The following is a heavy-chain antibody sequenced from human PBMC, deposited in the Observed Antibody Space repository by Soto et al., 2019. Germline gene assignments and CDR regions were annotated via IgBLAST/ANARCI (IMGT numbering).Heavy chain of an antibody. CDR3: TTDLGHGGRDY. V-gene: IGHV3-15*01. J-gene: IGHJ4*02. CDR2: IKSKTDGGTT. Sequence: EVQLVESGGGLVKPGGSLRLACAASGFTFSNAWMSWVRQAPGKGLEWVGRIKSKTDGGTTDYAAPVKGRFTISRDDSKNTLYLQMNSLKTEDTAVYYCTTDLGHGGRDYWGQGTLVTVSS. CDR1: GFTFSNAW. D-gene: IGHD2-15*01.